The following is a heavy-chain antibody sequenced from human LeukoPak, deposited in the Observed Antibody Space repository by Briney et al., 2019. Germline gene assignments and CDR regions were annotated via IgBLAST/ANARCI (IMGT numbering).Heavy chain of an antibody. Sequence: TSETLSLTCTVSGGSISSSSYYWGWIRQPPGKGLEWIGSIYYSGSTNYNPSLKSRVTISVDTSKNQFSLKLSSVTAADTAVYYCARRRATFDYWGQGTLVTVSS. CDR1: GGSISSSSYY. CDR2: IYYSGST. J-gene: IGHJ4*02. V-gene: IGHV4-39*07. CDR3: ARRRATFDY. D-gene: IGHD1-1*01.